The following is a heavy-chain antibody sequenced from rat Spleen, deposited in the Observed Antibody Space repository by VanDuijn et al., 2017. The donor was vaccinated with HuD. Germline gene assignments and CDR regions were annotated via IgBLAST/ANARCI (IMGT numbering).Heavy chain of an antibody. CDR3: ARGGFFRY. CDR1: GFIFSDHY. V-gene: IGHV5-29*01. Sequence: EVQLVESDGGLVQPGRSLKLSCAASGFIFSDHYVAWVRQAPTKGLEWVATINYDGRSTFYRDSVRDRFTISRDNAKSTLYLQMDSLKSEDTATYYCARGGFFRYWGQGVMVTVSS. J-gene: IGHJ2*01. D-gene: IGHD1-6*01. CDR2: INYDGRST.